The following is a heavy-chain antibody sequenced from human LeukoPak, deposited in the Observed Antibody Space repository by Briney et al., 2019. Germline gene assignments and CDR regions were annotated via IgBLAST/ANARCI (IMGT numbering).Heavy chain of an antibody. CDR3: AHGAMYQLDY. CDR1: GFPFSSHG. D-gene: IGHD2-2*01. J-gene: IGHJ4*02. V-gene: IGHV3-23*01. Sequence: GGSLRLSCTASGFPFSSHGMSWVRQAPGKGLEWVSGIIGGGGSTYYADSVKGRFTISGDNSRNTLFLQMNSLRAEDTAVYYCAHGAMYQLDYWGQGTLVTVSS. CDR2: IIGGGGST.